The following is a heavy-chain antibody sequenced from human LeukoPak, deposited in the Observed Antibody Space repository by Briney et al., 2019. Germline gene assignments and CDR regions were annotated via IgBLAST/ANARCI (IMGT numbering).Heavy chain of an antibody. D-gene: IGHD1-26*01. CDR2: INHSGST. J-gene: IGHJ3*02. CDR3: ASPSGSYMTDAFDI. Sequence: SETLSLTCAVYGGSFSGYYWSWIRQPPGKGLEWIGEINHSGSTNYNPSLKSRVTISVDTSKNQFFLKLTSVTAADTALYYCASPSGSYMTDAFDIWGQGTMVTVSS. CDR1: GGSFSGYY. V-gene: IGHV4-34*01.